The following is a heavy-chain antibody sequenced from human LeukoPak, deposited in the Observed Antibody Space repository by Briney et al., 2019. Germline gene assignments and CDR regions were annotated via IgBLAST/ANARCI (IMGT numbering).Heavy chain of an antibody. CDR3: ARDPPPPPLGDYSAIDAFDM. V-gene: IGHV1-2*02. CDR1: GYTFSAYY. D-gene: IGHD4-17*01. CDR2: INPSNGGT. Sequence: ASVKVSCKASGYTFSAYYMHWVRQAPGQGLEWMGWINPSNGGTKNAQKFQGRVTMTRDTSISTASLELGGLGSDDTAVYYCARDPPPPPLGDYSAIDAFDMWGQGTMVTVSS. J-gene: IGHJ3*02.